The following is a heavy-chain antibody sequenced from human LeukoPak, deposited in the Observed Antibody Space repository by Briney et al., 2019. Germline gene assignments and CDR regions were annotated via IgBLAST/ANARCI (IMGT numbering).Heavy chain of an antibody. CDR2: IWYDGSNK. J-gene: IGHJ4*02. Sequence: GRSLRLSCAASGFTFSNYGMHWVRQAPGKGLEWVALIWYDGSNKYYTDSVKGRLTIPRDNSKDTLFLQMNGLRAEDTAVYYCAREGPRGNSQFDYWGQGTLVTVSS. CDR1: GFTFSNYG. V-gene: IGHV3-33*01. CDR3: AREGPRGNSQFDY. D-gene: IGHD2/OR15-2a*01.